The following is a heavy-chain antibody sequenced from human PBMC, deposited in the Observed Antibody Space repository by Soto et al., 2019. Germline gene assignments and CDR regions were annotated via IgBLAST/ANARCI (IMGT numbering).Heavy chain of an antibody. CDR1: GDTFSSYA. CDR3: ARVGPAHYYDSSGYSPLDY. V-gene: IGHV1-69*01. J-gene: IGHJ4*02. D-gene: IGHD3-22*01. CDR2: IIPMFGTA. Sequence: QVQLVQSGAEVKKPGSSVKVSCKASGDTFSSYAINWVRQAPGQGLEWMGGIIPMFGTANYAQKFKGRVTITAGESTCTVYMELSSLRSEDTAVYYCARVGPAHYYDSSGYSPLDYWGQGTLVTVSS.